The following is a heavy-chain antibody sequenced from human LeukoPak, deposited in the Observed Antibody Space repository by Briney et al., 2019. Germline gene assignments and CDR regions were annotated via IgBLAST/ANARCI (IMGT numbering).Heavy chain of an antibody. CDR1: GYAFTDYY. J-gene: IGHJ4*02. V-gene: IGHV1-69-2*01. CDR2: FDPEDGET. D-gene: IGHD6-19*01. Sequence: ATVKISCKVSGYAFTDYYMHWVQQAPGKGLEWMGLFDPEDGETIYAEKFQGRVTITADTSTDTAYMELSSLRSEDTAVYYCATGMASSGWGLVDWGQGTLVTVSS. CDR3: ATGMASSGWGLVD.